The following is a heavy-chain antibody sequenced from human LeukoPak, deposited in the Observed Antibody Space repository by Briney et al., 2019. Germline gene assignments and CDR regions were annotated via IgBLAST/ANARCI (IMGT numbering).Heavy chain of an antibody. J-gene: IGHJ4*02. V-gene: IGHV3-21*01. Sequence: GGSLRLSCVASGFTSSSYNMNWVRQAPGKGLEWVSSITASSTYIYYADSVRGRFTISRDNAKKSLYLQMNSLRAEDTAVYYCARGVRGISPWGQGTLVTVSS. CDR3: ARGVRGISP. CDR1: GFTSSSYN. CDR2: ITASSTYI. D-gene: IGHD3-10*01.